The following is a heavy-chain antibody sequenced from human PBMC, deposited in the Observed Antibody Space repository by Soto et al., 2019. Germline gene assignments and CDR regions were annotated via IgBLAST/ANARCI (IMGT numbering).Heavy chain of an antibody. CDR3: ARRVGAGVLDY. D-gene: IGHD1-26*01. Sequence: ASVKVSCKASGYTFSRYYMHWVRQAAGQGLEWMGVINPSGGSTTHAQNFQGRVTMTRDTSTSTLYMEVSSLTSEDTAVYYCARRVGAGVLDYWRQGTLVTVSS. V-gene: IGHV1-46*01. J-gene: IGHJ4*02. CDR2: INPSGGST. CDR1: GYTFSRYY.